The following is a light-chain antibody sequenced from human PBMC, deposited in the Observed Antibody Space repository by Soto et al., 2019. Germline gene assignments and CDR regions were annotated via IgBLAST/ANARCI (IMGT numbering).Light chain of an antibody. V-gene: IGKV3-20*01. CDR2: GAS. Sequence: EIVLTQSPGTLSLSPRERATLSCRASQSVSSSYLAWYQQKPGQAPRLLIYGASSRATGIPDRFSGSGSGTDFTLTISRLEPEDFAVYYCQQYDSSPITFGQGTRLEIK. CDR3: QQYDSSPIT. J-gene: IGKJ5*01. CDR1: QSVSSSY.